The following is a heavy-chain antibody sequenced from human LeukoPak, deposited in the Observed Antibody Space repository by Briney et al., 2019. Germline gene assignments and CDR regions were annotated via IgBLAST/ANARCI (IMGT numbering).Heavy chain of an antibody. CDR3: ASVSGYDYFDY. CDR1: GVSISSYY. J-gene: IGHJ4*02. Sequence: PSETLSLTCTASGVSISSYYWSWIRQPPGKGLEWIGYIYYSGSTNYNPSLKSRVTISVDTSKNQFSLKLSSVTAADTAVYYCASVSGYDYFDYWGQGTLVTVSS. CDR2: IYYSGST. D-gene: IGHD5-12*01. V-gene: IGHV4-59*01.